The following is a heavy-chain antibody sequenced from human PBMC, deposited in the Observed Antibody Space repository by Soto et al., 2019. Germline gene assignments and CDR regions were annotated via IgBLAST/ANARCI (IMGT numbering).Heavy chain of an antibody. CDR3: AKDPEVVAATTVIAFDI. J-gene: IGHJ3*02. CDR1: GFTFISYA. D-gene: IGHD2-15*01. Sequence: PGGSLRLSCAASGFTFISYAMSWVLQAPWKGLEWVSAISGSGGSTYYADSVKGRFTISRDNSKNTLYLQMNSLRAEDTAVYYCAKDPEVVAATTVIAFDIWGQGTMVTVSS. V-gene: IGHV3-23*01. CDR2: ISGSGGST.